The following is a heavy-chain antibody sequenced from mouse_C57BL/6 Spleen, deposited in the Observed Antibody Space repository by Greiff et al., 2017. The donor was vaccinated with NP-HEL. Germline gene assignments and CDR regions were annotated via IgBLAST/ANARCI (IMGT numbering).Heavy chain of an antibody. CDR2: INPNNGGT. CDR1: GYTFTDYY. D-gene: IGHD2-5*01. V-gene: IGHV1-26*01. Sequence: VHVKQSGPELVKPGASVKISCKASGYTFTDYYMNWVKQSHGKSLEWIGDINPNNGGTSYNQKFKGKATLTVDKSSSTAYMELRSLTSEDSAVYYCARPYSNAWFAYWGQGTLVTVSA. J-gene: IGHJ3*01. CDR3: ARPYSNAWFAY.